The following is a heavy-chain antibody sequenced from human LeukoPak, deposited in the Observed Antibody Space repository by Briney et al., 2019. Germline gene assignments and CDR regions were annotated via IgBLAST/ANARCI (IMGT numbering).Heavy chain of an antibody. CDR1: GFTFNNYA. CDR3: AKDISGVDTAMVNY. D-gene: IGHD5-18*01. Sequence: GGSLRLSCAASGFTFNNYAITWVRQAPGKGPEWVSAISGSGDNTYYADSVRGRFTISRDNSKNTLYLQMNSLRAEDTAVYYCAKDISGVDTAMVNYWGQGTLVTVSS. CDR2: ISGSGDNT. J-gene: IGHJ4*02. V-gene: IGHV3-23*01.